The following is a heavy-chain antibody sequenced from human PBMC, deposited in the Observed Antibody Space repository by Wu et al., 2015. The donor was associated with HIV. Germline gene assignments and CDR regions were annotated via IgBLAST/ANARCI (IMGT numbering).Heavy chain of an antibody. D-gene: IGHD2-2*01. CDR2: INPSGGST. V-gene: IGHV1-46*01. Sequence: QVQLVQSGAEVKKPGASVKVSCKASGYTFTRYYMHWVRQAPGQGLEWMGIINPSGGSTSYAQKFQGRVTMTRDTSTSTFYMEVSSLRAEDTAVYYCARVGCSSSSCYYYFDNWGQGTLVTVSS. J-gene: IGHJ4*02. CDR3: ARVGCSSSSCYYYFDN. CDR1: GYTFTRYY.